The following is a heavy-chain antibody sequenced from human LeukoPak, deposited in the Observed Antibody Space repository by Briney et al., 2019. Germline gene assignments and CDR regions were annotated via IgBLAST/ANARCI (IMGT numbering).Heavy chain of an antibody. D-gene: IGHD2-2*01. CDR1: GGSISSYY. J-gene: IGHJ6*03. CDR2: IYYSGST. Sequence: SETLSLTCTVSGGSISSYYWSWIRQPPGKGLEWIGYIYYSGSTNYNPSLKSRVTISVDTSKNQFSLKLSSVIAADTAVYYCARTTEGYCSSASCFGFSYSYYMDVWGKGTTVTVSS. CDR3: ARTTEGYCSSASCFGFSYSYYMDV. V-gene: IGHV4-59*01.